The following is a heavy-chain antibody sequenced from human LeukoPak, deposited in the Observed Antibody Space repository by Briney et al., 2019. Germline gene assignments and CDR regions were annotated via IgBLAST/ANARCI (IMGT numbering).Heavy chain of an antibody. CDR2: ITHSGGG. D-gene: IGHD3-10*01. V-gene: IGHV4-34*01. Sequence: PSETLSLTCTVSGGPFVGYYWTWIRQPPGKGLEWIGEITHSGGGNYNPSLKSRVTISVDSSQNRFSLKVLSVTGADTAVYYCARRAGAPDFDVWGLGTLVSVSS. J-gene: IGHJ4*02. CDR1: GGPFVGYY. CDR3: ARRAGAPDFDV.